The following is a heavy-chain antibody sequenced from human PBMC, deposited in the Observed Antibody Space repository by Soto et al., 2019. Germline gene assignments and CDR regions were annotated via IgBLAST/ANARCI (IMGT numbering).Heavy chain of an antibody. CDR1: GFTFISYA. CDR3: AKVGSHSGSHYDAFDI. Sequence: EVQLLESGGGSVQPGGSLRLSCAASGFTFISYAMNWVRQAPGKGLEWVSAISGSADRTYYADSVKGRFTISRDNSNKIPYLRMNSLRAEDTAVYYCAKVGSHSGSHYDAFDIWGQGTMVTVSS. CDR2: ISGSADRT. V-gene: IGHV3-23*01. D-gene: IGHD1-26*01. J-gene: IGHJ3*02.